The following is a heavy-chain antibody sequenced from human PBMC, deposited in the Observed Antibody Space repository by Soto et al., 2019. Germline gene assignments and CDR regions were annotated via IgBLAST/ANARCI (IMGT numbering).Heavy chain of an antibody. CDR3: VKANDQQLVDGGPFDM. Sequence: EAQLVESGGGLVQPGRSLRLSCAASGFTFDDFAMHWVRQAPGRGLEWVSGINWSGGSSGYSDSLKGRFTISRDNAKNSLYLEMNSLRVEDTALFYCVKANDQQLVDGGPFDMWGQGTMVTVSS. CDR2: INWSGGSS. D-gene: IGHD6-13*01. V-gene: IGHV3-9*01. J-gene: IGHJ3*02. CDR1: GFTFDDFA.